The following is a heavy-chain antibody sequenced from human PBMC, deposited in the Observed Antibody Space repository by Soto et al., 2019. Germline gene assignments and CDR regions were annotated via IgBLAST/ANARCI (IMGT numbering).Heavy chain of an antibody. D-gene: IGHD3-16*01. V-gene: IGHV4-31*11. Sequence: QLQLQESGPGLVKPSQTLSLTCAVSGGSISNGGYYCSWIRQHPGKGLEGIGSIYFSGSTYYNPFHKSRVTISVAPPKHQFSLRLSSVTAADTAVYYLARDSHSKQRNHRWGGGYMDVGGKGTKVTVSS. J-gene: IGHJ6*03. CDR3: ARDSHSKQRNHRWGGGYMDV. CDR1: GGSISNGGYY. CDR2: IYFSGST.